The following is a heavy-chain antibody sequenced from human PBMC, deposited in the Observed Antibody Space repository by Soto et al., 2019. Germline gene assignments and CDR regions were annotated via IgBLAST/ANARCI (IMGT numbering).Heavy chain of an antibody. CDR3: ARDPAGSGFAFDS. J-gene: IGHJ4*02. D-gene: IGHD6-25*01. Sequence: SLRLSCAASGFTFSNDAMHWVRQAPGKGLEWVAFIWNDGSNKYYADSVKDRFTISRDNSKNTVDLQMNSLRAEDTAVYYCARDPAGSGFAFDSWGQGTLVTVSS. CDR2: IWNDGSNK. V-gene: IGHV3-33*01. CDR1: GFTFSNDA.